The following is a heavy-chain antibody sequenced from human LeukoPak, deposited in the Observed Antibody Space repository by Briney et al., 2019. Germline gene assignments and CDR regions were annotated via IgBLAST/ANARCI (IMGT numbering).Heavy chain of an antibody. CDR1: EFAFSRSA. J-gene: IGHJ4*02. CDR3: ARDNIAGSGSSD. V-gene: IGHV3-30-3*01. CDR2: TSYDGIHK. Sequence: PGRSLRLSCTDSEFAFSRSAMHCVRQAPGKGLEWVAVTSYDGIHKYYADSVQGRFTISRDNSKNTLYLQMNSLRVEDTAVYYCARDNIAGSGSSDWGQGTLDTVSS. D-gene: IGHD3-10*01.